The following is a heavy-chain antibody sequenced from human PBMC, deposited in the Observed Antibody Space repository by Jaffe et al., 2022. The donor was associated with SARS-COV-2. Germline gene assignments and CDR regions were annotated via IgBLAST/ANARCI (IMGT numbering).Heavy chain of an antibody. CDR2: INPNSGGT. Sequence: QVQLVQSGAEVKKPGASVKVSCKASGYTFTGYYMHWVRQAPGQGLEWMGWINPNSGGTNYAQKFQGRVTMTRDTSISTAYMELSRLRSDDTAVYYCARVAVAGMRRGAFDIWGQGTMVTVSS. D-gene: IGHD6-19*01. V-gene: IGHV1-2*02. CDR3: ARVAVAGMRRGAFDI. J-gene: IGHJ3*02. CDR1: GYTFTGYY.